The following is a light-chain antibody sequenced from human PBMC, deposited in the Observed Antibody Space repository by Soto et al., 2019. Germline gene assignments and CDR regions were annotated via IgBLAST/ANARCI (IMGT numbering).Light chain of an antibody. V-gene: IGKV1-12*01. Sequence: DLQMTQSPSSVSASVGDTVTITCRASQDISSWVAWYQQKPGKAPKLLISAASSLQSGVPTRFSGSGSGTDFALIISGLQPEDFATYFCQQGDSLPFTFGGGTKVEIK. CDR1: QDISSW. CDR2: AAS. CDR3: QQGDSLPFT. J-gene: IGKJ4*01.